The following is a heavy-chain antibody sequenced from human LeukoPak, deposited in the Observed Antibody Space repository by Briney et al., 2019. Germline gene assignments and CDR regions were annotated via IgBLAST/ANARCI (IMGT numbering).Heavy chain of an antibody. J-gene: IGHJ3*02. Sequence: PGGSLRLSCAASGFTFDSYALTWVRQAPGKGLEWVSTISPGSSHIFYADSAKGRFTISRDNAKNSLYLQMNSLRAEDTAVYFCARSRLRGTYPHTFDIWGQGTMVTVSS. D-gene: IGHD3-10*01. V-gene: IGHV3-21*01. CDR2: ISPGSSHI. CDR1: GFTFDSYA. CDR3: ARSRLRGTYPHTFDI.